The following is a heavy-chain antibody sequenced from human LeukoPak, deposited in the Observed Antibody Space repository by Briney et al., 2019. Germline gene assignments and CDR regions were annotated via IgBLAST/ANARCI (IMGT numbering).Heavy chain of an antibody. D-gene: IGHD4-17*01. V-gene: IGHV4-59*01. CDR2: IYYSGST. Sequence: SETLSLTCTVSGGSISSYYWSWIRQPPGKGLEWIGYIYYSGSTNYNPSLKSRVTISVDTSKSQFSLKLSSVTAADTAVYYCARVMTTVTSLGGDDAFDIWGQGTMVTVSS. CDR1: GGSISSYY. CDR3: ARVMTTVTSLGGDDAFDI. J-gene: IGHJ3*02.